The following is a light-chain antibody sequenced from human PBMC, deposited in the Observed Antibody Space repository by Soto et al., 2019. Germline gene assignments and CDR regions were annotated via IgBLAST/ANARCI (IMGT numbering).Light chain of an antibody. V-gene: IGKV4-1*01. CDR2: WAS. Sequence: DIVMTQSPDFLAVSLGERATINCKSSQSILYNSNKKNYLAWYQQKPRQPPRLLIYWASTRESGVPERFSGTGSGTDFTLTINGLLAEEVAVYYFQHCFKTPFSFGPGTKV. CDR1: QSILYNSNKKNY. CDR3: QHCFKTPFS. J-gene: IGKJ3*01.